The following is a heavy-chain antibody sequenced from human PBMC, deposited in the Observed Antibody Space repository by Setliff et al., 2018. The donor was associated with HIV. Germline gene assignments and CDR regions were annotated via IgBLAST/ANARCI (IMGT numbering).Heavy chain of an antibody. CDR1: GYIYTDYW. Sequence: GEYLKIHCEASGYIYTDYWIGWVRQMPGKGLEWMGIIYPGDSDTRYSPSFQGQVTFSAYKSISAVYLQWDSLKASDSAIYYCARAPRSPLRWRDNLLSSSSFFMDIWGKGTTVTVSS. V-gene: IGHV5-51*01. CDR2: IYPGDSDT. J-gene: IGHJ6*03. CDR3: ARAPRSPLRWRDNLLSSSSFFMDI. D-gene: IGHD2-21*01.